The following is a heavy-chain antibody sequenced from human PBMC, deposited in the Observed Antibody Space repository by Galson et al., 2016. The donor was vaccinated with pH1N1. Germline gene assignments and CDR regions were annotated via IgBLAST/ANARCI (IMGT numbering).Heavy chain of an antibody. V-gene: IGHV2-70*01. J-gene: IGHJ4*02. CDR3: ARLDYGDYSGYFEY. Sequence: PALVTPTQTLTLTCTFSGFSLSTSGMCVSWIRQPPGKALEWLALIDWDDDKYYSTSLKTRLTISKDTSTNQVVLTMTNMDPVDTATYYCARLDYGDYSGYFEYWGQGTLVTVSS. D-gene: IGHD4-17*01. CDR1: GFSLSTSGMC. CDR2: IDWDDDK.